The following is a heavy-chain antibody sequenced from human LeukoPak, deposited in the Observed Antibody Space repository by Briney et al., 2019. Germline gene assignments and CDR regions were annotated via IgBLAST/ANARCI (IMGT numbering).Heavy chain of an antibody. Sequence: QPGGSLRLSCEASGFTFSTYSMNWVRQAPGKGLEWVSSISGGGGSTHYADSVKGRFSISRDNSKNTLDLQMTGLRAEDTALYFCAKGGQNYDFWRFDYWGQGTLVTVSS. CDR3: AKGGQNYDFWRFDY. D-gene: IGHD3-3*01. CDR2: ISGGGGST. CDR1: GFTFSTYS. J-gene: IGHJ4*02. V-gene: IGHV3-23*01.